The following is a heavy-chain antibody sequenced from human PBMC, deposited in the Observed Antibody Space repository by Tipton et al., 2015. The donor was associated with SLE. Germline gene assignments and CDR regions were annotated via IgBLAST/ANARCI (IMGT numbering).Heavy chain of an antibody. D-gene: IGHD1-14*01. CDR2: INHRGST. J-gene: IGHJ1*01. CDR3: ARSPGTARAEYFHH. Sequence: TLSLTCVVYGGSFSGYYWSWIRQPPGKGLEWIGEINHRGSTNYSPSLKSRITISVDTSKNQFSLKLNSVTAADTAVYYCARSPGTARAEYFHHWGQGTLVTVSS. V-gene: IGHV4-34*01. CDR1: GGSFSGYY.